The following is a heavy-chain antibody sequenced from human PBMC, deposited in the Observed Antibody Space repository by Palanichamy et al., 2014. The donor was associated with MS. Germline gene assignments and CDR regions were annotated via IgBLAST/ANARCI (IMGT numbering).Heavy chain of an antibody. CDR3: AKGQQLANDNFDY. CDR2: VSGSGGST. V-gene: IGHV3-23*01. D-gene: IGHD6-13*01. J-gene: IGHJ4*02. Sequence: EVQLLEVWGRAWWQPGGSLRLSCAASGFTFSNYAMSWVRQAPGKGLEWVSGVSGSGGSTYYADSVKGRFTISRDNFKNTLFLQMNSLRAEDTAVYYCAKGQQLANDNFDYWGQGTLVTVSS. CDR1: GFTFSNYA.